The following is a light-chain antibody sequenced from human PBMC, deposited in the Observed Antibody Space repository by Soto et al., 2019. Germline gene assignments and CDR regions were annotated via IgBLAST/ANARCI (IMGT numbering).Light chain of an antibody. J-gene: IGLJ1*01. CDR3: QSYDNRLSSYV. V-gene: IGLV1-40*01. CDR1: SSNIGAGYD. CDR2: GNS. Sequence: QSVLTQPPSVSGAPGQRVTISCTGGSSNIGAGYDVHWYQHLPVTAPKLLIYGNSNRPSGVPDRFSGSKSGTSASLAITGLQAEDEADYYCQSYDNRLSSYVFGNGTKVTV.